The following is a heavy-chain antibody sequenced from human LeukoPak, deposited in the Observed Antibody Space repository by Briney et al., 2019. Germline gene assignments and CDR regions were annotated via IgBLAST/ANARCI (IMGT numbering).Heavy chain of an antibody. V-gene: IGHV4-59*12. Sequence: SETLSLTCTVSGGSISSYYWSWIRQPPGKGLEWIGYIYYSGSTNYNPSLKSRVTISVDTSKNQFSLKLSSVTAADTALYYCARERGEEYSSGWYKTNFFDTWGQGTRVTVSS. J-gene: IGHJ4*02. CDR1: GGSISSYY. D-gene: IGHD6-19*01. CDR3: ARERGEEYSSGWYKTNFFDT. CDR2: IYYSGST.